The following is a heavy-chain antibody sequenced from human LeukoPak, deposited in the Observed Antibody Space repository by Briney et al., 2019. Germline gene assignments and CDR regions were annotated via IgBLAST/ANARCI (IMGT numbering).Heavy chain of an antibody. CDR3: AKDGIRYYYDSSGYYGDY. D-gene: IGHD3-22*01. V-gene: IGHV3-30*18. Sequence: GRSLRLSCAASGFSFSSYGMHWVRQAPGKGLEWVALISYEGSNEYYADSVKGRFTISRVNSKNTLYLQMTSLRAEDTAVYYCAKDGIRYYYDSSGYYGDYWGQGTLVTVSS. J-gene: IGHJ4*02. CDR1: GFSFSSYG. CDR2: ISYEGSNE.